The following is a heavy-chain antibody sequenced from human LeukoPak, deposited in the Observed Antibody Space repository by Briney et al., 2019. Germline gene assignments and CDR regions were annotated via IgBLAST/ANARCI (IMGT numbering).Heavy chain of an antibody. CDR1: GGTFSSYA. V-gene: IGHV1-69*04. Sequence: ASVKVSCKASGGTFSSYAISWVRQAPGQGLEWMGRIIPILGIANYAQKFQGRVTITADKSTSTAYMELSSLRSEDTAVYYCARAQSSGYQEYWGQGTLVTVSS. J-gene: IGHJ4*02. D-gene: IGHD3-22*01. CDR3: ARAQSSGYQEY. CDR2: IIPILGIA.